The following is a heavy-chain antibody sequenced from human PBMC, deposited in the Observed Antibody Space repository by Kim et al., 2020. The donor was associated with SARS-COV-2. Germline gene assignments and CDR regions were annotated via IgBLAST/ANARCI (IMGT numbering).Heavy chain of an antibody. J-gene: IGHJ6*02. CDR3: AKGRYYYDSGG. CDR1: GFTFSSYA. Sequence: GGSLRLSCAASGFTFSSYAMTWVRQAPGKGLEWVSVIYSGGSSTYYADSVKGRFTISRDNSKNTLYLQMNSLRADDTAVYYCAKGRYYYDSGGWGQGTTVTVSS. CDR2: IYSGGSST. V-gene: IGHV3-23*03. D-gene: IGHD3-22*01.